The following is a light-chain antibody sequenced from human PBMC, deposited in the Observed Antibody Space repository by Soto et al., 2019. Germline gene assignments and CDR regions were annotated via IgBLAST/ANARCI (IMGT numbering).Light chain of an antibody. CDR2: LGS. CDR1: RNLLHSNGYYY. V-gene: IGKV2-28*01. J-gene: IGKJ4*01. CDR3: AQGLATPFT. Sequence: EIVLTQSPLSLPVTPGEPASISCRSSRNLLHSNGYYYLDWYVQKPGQSPQLLIYLGSNRASGVPDRFSGSGSGTDFTLTISRVEAEDVGVYFCAQGLATPFTFGGGTKVDIK.